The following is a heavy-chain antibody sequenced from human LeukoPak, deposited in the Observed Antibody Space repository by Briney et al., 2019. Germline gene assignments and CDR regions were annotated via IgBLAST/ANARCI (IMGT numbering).Heavy chain of an antibody. CDR3: ASQIAAAGDSAFDI. CDR2: ISYSGST. J-gene: IGHJ3*02. D-gene: IGHD6-13*01. V-gene: IGHV4-59*08. Sequence: PSETLSLTCTVSGGSIRSYYWSWIRQPPGKGLEWIGYISYSGSTNYNPSLKSRVTISVDTSKNQFSLKLSSVTAADTAVYYCASQIAAAGDSAFDIWGQGTMVTVSS. CDR1: GGSIRSYY.